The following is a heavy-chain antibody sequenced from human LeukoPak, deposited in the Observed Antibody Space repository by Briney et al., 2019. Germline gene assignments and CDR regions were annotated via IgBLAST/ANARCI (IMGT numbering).Heavy chain of an antibody. Sequence: PSETLSLTCTVSGGSINSYYWSWIRQPPGKGLEWIGYIYYSGSTNYNPSLKSRVTISVDTSKNQFSLKLSSVTAADTAVYYCARVRRYCTNGVCPTGFDPWGQGTLVTVSS. J-gene: IGHJ5*02. CDR1: GGSINSYY. CDR3: ARVRRYCTNGVCPTGFDP. V-gene: IGHV4-59*01. CDR2: IYYSGST. D-gene: IGHD2-8*01.